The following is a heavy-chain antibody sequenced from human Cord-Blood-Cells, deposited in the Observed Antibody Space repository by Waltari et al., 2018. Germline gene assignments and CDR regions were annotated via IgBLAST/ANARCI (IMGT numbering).Heavy chain of an antibody. D-gene: IGHD3-10*01. Sequence: QLQLQESGPGLVKPSETLSLTCTVSGGSISSSSYYWGWIRQPPGKGLEWIGSIYYSGSTYYNPPLRSRVTIAVDTSKNQFSLKLGSGPAADTAVYYCARVGGSGSYYNWFDPWGQGTLVTVSS. CDR3: ARVGGSGSYYNWFDP. V-gene: IGHV4-39*01. J-gene: IGHJ5*02. CDR1: GGSISSSSYY. CDR2: IYYSGST.